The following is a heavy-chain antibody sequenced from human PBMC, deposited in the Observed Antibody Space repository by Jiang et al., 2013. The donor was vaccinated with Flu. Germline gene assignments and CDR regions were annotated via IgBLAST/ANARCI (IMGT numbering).Heavy chain of an antibody. CDR3: AKTEGIAVAGPDY. CDR1: YA. D-gene: IGHD6-19*01. J-gene: IGHJ4*02. CDR2: IIPILGIA. V-gene: IGHV1-69*04. Sequence: YAISWVRQAPGQGLEWMGRIIPILGIANYAQKFQGRVTITADKSTSTAYMELSSLRSEDTAVYYCAKTEGIAVAGPDYWGPGNPGHRLL.